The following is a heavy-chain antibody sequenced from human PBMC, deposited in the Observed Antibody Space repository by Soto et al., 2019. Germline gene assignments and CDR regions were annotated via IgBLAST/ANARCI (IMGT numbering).Heavy chain of an antibody. CDR1: GFTFSSYA. CDR3: AKGGSSWSRFDY. D-gene: IGHD6-13*01. CDR2: IVGSGGST. J-gene: IGHJ4*02. Sequence: GGSLRLSCAASGFTFSSYAMSWVRQAPGKGLEWVSTIVGSGGSTYYADSVKGRFTISRDNSKNTLYLQMNSLRAEDPAVYYCAKGGSSWSRFDYWGQGTLVTVSS. V-gene: IGHV3-23*01.